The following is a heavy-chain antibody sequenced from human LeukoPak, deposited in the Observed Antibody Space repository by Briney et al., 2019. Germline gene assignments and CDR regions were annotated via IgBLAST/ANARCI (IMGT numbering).Heavy chain of an antibody. Sequence: GGSPRLSCAASGFTFSSYGMHWVRQAPGKGLEWVAFIRYDGSNKYYADSVKGRFTISRDNSKNTLYLQMNSLRAEDTAVYYCAKDRRTHRWYFDYWGQGTLVTVSS. V-gene: IGHV3-30*02. CDR1: GFTFSSYG. CDR2: IRYDGSNK. J-gene: IGHJ4*02. CDR3: AKDRRTHRWYFDY. D-gene: IGHD1-14*01.